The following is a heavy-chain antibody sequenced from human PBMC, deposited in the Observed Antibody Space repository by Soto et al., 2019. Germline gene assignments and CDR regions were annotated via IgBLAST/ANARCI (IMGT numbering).Heavy chain of an antibody. D-gene: IGHD6-13*01. CDR2: IVPLFRTT. CDR3: ARGGYSSTWSNLFDRSGLDV. J-gene: IGHJ6*02. CDR1: GGTFSSYA. Sequence: QVQLVQSGAEAKKPGSSVKVSCKTSGGTFSSYAISWVRQAPGQGLEWMGGIVPLFRTTNYAQKFQGRVTITADTSTYTGYMELSGLRSGDTAVYYCARGGYSSTWSNLFDRSGLDVWGQGTTVTVSS. V-gene: IGHV1-69*06.